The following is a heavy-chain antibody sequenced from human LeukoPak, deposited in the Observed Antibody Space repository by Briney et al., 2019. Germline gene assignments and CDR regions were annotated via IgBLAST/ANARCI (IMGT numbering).Heavy chain of an antibody. CDR2: IYTSGST. V-gene: IGHV4-4*07. CDR3: AREPDSSGWGFDY. J-gene: IGHJ4*02. D-gene: IGHD6-19*01. Sequence: SETLSLTCTVSGGSISSYYWSWIRRPAGKGLEWIGRIYTSGSTNYNPSLKSRVTISVDTSKNQFSLKLSSVTAADTAVYYCAREPDSSGWGFDYWGQGTLVTVSS. CDR1: GGSISSYY.